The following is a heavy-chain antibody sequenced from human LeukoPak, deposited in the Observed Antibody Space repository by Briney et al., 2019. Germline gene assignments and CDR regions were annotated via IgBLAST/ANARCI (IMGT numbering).Heavy chain of an antibody. Sequence: KESGPTLVEPTQTLTLTCTFSGFSLSTSGVGVGWIRQPPGKALEWLTLLYWNDDKRYGPSLKSRLTITKDTSKNQVVLTMTNMDPVDTATYYCAQKWDYNDFFDYWGQGTLVAVSS. D-gene: IGHD1-26*01. CDR3: AQKWDYNDFFDY. J-gene: IGHJ4*02. CDR1: GFSLSTSGVG. V-gene: IGHV2-5*01. CDR2: LYWNDDK.